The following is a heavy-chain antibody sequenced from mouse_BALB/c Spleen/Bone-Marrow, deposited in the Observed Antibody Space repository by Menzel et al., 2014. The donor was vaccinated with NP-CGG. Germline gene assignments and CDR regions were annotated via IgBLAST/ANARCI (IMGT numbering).Heavy chain of an antibody. CDR3: ARPYDFGAWFAY. CDR1: GFTFSSYG. D-gene: IGHD2-4*01. J-gene: IGHJ3*01. Sequence: EVMLVESGGDLVKPGGSLELSCAASGFTFSSYGMSWVRQTPDKRLEWVATISSGGSYTYYPDSVKGRFTISRDNAKNTLYLQMSSLKSEDTAMYYCARPYDFGAWFAYWGQGTLVTVSA. CDR2: ISSGGSYT. V-gene: IGHV5-6*01.